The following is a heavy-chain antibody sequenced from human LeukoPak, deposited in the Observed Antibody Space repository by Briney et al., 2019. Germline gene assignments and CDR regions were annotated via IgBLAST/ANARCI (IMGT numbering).Heavy chain of an antibody. CDR3: ARHGNYYGSGSYN. CDR1: GGSFGGYY. Sequence: SETLSLTCAVYGGSFGGYYWSWIRQPPGKGLEWIGEINHSGSTNYNPSLKSRVTISVDRSRNQFSLKLSSVTAADTAVYYCARHGNYYGSGSYNWGQGTLVTVSS. D-gene: IGHD3-10*01. V-gene: IGHV4-34*01. J-gene: IGHJ4*02. CDR2: INHSGST.